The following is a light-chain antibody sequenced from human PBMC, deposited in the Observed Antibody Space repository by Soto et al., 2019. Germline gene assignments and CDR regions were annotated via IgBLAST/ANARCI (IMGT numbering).Light chain of an antibody. J-gene: IGKJ1*01. CDR2: GAS. CDR1: QSVSIN. Sequence: EIVMTQSPATLSVSPGERATLSCRASQSVSINLAWYQQKPGQAPRLLIYGASTRATGIPARFSGSGSGTEFTLTISSLQSEDCAVYYCQHYNNGPPWTFGQGTKVEIK. V-gene: IGKV3-15*01. CDR3: QHYNNGPPWT.